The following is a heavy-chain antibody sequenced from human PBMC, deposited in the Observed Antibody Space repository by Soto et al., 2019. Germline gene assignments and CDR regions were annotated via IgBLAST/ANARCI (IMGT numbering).Heavy chain of an antibody. D-gene: IGHD6-13*01. CDR3: AGHGCMAAAGRGGGNSFDP. Sequence: EVQLVQSGAEVKKPGESLKISCKGSGYSFTSYWIGWVRQMPGKGLEWMGIIYPGDSDTRYSPSFQGPVTISADKSSRXAXXKWSRLKASDTAMYYCAGHGCMAAAGRGGGNSFDPWGKGTLVTVSS. J-gene: IGHJ5*02. CDR1: GYSFTSYW. CDR2: IYPGDSDT. V-gene: IGHV5-51*01.